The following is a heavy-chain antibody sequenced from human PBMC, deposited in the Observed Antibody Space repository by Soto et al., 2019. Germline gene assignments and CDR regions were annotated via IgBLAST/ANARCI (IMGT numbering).Heavy chain of an antibody. J-gene: IGHJ1*01. D-gene: IGHD2-15*01. Sequence: DVQLVQSGGGLVQPGGSPKLSCAASGFTFSGSTVHWVRQASGEGLQWVGRIRSKANDYATTYIASVKGRFTISRDDSRNTAYLQMSDLKTEDTAVYYCTGGYCTGGTCYSGYFQHWGQGALVTVFS. CDR2: IRSKANDYAT. CDR1: GFTFSGST. V-gene: IGHV3-73*02. CDR3: TGGYCTGGTCYSGYFQH.